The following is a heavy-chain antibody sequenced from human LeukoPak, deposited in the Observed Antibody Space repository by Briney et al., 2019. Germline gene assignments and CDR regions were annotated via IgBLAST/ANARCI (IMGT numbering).Heavy chain of an antibody. CDR2: IYYSGST. CDR1: GGSISSYY. Sequence: SETLSLTCTVSGGSISSYYWSWIRQPPGKGLEWIGYIYYSGSTNYNPSLKSRVTISVDTSKNQFSLKLSSVTAADTAVYYCARQPGYSYGYWDYWGQGTLVTVSS. CDR3: ARQPGYSYGYWDY. J-gene: IGHJ4*02. V-gene: IGHV4-59*08. D-gene: IGHD5-18*01.